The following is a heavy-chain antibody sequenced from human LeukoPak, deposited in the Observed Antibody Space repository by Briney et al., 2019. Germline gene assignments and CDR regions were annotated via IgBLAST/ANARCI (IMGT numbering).Heavy chain of an antibody. Sequence: GGSLRLSCAASGFTFSSYGMHWVRQAPGKGLEWVAVISYDGSNKYYADSVKGRFTISRDNSKNTLYLQMNSLRAEDTAVYYCAKEGAYCGGDCYDRLDYWGQGTLVTVSS. J-gene: IGHJ4*02. CDR3: AKEGAYCGGDCYDRLDY. CDR2: ISYDGSNK. D-gene: IGHD2-21*02. V-gene: IGHV3-30*18. CDR1: GFTFSSYG.